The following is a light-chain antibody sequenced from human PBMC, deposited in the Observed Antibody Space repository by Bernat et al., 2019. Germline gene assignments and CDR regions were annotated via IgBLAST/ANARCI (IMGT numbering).Light chain of an antibody. Sequence: DIQMTQSPSSLSASVGDRVTITCRASRSISSYLNWYQQKPGKAPKLLIYAASSLQSGVPSRFSGSGSGTDFTLTISSLQPEDFATYYCQQSYSTPPGFGPGTKVDIK. CDR3: QQSYSTPPG. CDR2: AAS. CDR1: RSISSY. J-gene: IGKJ3*01. V-gene: IGKV1-39*01.